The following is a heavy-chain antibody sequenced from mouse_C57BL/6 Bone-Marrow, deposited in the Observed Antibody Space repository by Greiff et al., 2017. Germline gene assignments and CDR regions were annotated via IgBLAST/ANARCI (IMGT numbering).Heavy chain of an antibody. J-gene: IGHJ1*03. CDR3: ASELRFYWYFDV. CDR2: ISYDGSN. V-gene: IGHV3-6*01. CDR1: GYSITSGYY. D-gene: IGHD1-1*01. Sequence: EVKLMESGPGLVKPSQSLSLTCSVTGYSITSGYYWNWIRQFPGNNLEWMGYISYDGSNNYNPSLKNRISITRDTSKNQFFLKLNSVTTEDTATYYCASELRFYWYFDVWGTGTTVTVSS.